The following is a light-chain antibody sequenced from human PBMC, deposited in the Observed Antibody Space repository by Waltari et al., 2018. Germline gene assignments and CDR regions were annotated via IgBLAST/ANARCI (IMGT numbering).Light chain of an antibody. V-gene: IGKV1-39*01. CDR3: QQSYSVPPVT. Sequence: DIQLTQSPSSLSASVGDRVPITCRASQRIRGYLNWYQQKSGEAPKLLIYAASTLQSGVPSRFSGGGSETDFTLTITTLQPEDFATYYCQQSYSVPPVTFGGGTKVEIK. CDR2: AAS. J-gene: IGKJ4*01. CDR1: QRIRGY.